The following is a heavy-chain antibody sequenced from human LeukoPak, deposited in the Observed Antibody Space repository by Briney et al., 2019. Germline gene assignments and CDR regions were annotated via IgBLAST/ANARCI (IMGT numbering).Heavy chain of an antibody. D-gene: IGHD5-12*01. J-gene: IGHJ4*02. Sequence: GGSLRLSCAASGFTFSSYAMSWVRQAPGKGLEWVSAISGSGGTTNYADSVKGRFTISRDNSKNTLYLQMNSLRAEDTAVYYCANAHDIVANFDYWGQGTLVTVSS. CDR1: GFTFSSYA. V-gene: IGHV3-23*01. CDR3: ANAHDIVANFDY. CDR2: ISGSGGTT.